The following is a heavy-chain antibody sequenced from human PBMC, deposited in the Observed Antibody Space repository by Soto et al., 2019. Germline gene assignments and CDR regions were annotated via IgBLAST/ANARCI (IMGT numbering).Heavy chain of an antibody. Sequence: PGGSLRLSCAASGFTFSDYYMSWVRQAPGKGLEWVSYIRSSGSTIYYADSVKGRFPNSRDNAKNSLYLKMNNLRAEDTAVYYCAGSQREGDERCYWYFDLWGRGTLVTVSS. CDR3: AGSQREGDERCYWYFDL. J-gene: IGHJ2*01. CDR2: IRSSGSTI. D-gene: IGHD2-21*02. CDR1: GFTFSDYY. V-gene: IGHV3-11*01.